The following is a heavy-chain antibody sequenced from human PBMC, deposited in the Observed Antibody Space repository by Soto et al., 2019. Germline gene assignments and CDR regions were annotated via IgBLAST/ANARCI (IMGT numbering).Heavy chain of an antibody. CDR2: ISGSGDST. CDR3: AKAPQYSSSSLLDY. J-gene: IGHJ4*02. CDR1: GFTFSSYA. Sequence: PGGSLRLSCAASGFTFSSYAMSWVRQAPGKGLEWVSAISGSGDSTYYADSVKGRFTISRDNSKNTLYPQMNSLRAEDTAVYYCAKAPQYSSSSLLDYWGQGTLVTVSS. V-gene: IGHV3-23*01. D-gene: IGHD6-6*01.